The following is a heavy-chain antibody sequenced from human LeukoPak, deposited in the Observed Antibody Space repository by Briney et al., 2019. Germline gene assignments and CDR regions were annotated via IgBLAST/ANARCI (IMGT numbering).Heavy chain of an antibody. J-gene: IGHJ4*02. V-gene: IGHV4-4*07. CDR2: IYTSGST. D-gene: IGHD5-18*01. CDR3: ARELGGYSYGYIDY. Sequence: SETLTLTCTVSGGSISSYYWSWIRQPAGKGLEWIGRIYTSGSTNYNPSLKSRVTMSVDTSKNQFSLKLSSVAAADTAVYYCARELGGYSYGYIDYWGQGTLVTVSS. CDR1: GGSISSYY.